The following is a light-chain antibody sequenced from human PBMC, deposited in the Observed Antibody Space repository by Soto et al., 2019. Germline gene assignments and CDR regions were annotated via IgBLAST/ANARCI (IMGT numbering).Light chain of an antibody. CDR1: SSNIESNY. Sequence: QSVLTQPPSVSAAPGQKVTISCSGSSSNIESNYVSWYQQLPGTAPKLLIYDDDKRPSVIPDRFSGSKSGTSATLGITGLQTGDEADYYCGTWDSSLTAGVFGGGTKLTVL. CDR3: GTWDSSLTAGV. V-gene: IGLV1-51*01. J-gene: IGLJ3*02. CDR2: DDD.